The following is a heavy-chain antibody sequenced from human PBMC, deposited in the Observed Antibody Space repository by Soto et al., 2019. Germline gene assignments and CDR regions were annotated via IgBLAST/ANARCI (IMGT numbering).Heavy chain of an antibody. CDR2: IIPIFGTA. V-gene: IGHV1-69*13. D-gene: IGHD1-7*01. Sequence: SVKVSCKASGGTFSSYAISWVRQAPGQGLEWMGGIIPIFGTANYAQKFQGRVTITADESTSTAYMELSSLRSEDTAVYYCARGAQLELPLAHFDYWGQGTLVTVSS. J-gene: IGHJ4*02. CDR3: ARGAQLELPLAHFDY. CDR1: GGTFSSYA.